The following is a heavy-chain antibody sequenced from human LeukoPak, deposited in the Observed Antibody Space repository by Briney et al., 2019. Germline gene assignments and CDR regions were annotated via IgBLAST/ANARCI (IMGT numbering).Heavy chain of an antibody. V-gene: IGHV3-48*04. Sequence: GGSLRLSCTASGFTFSSYSMNWVRQAPGKGLEWVSYISSSSLNIYYADSVKGRFTISRDNAKNSLYLQMNSVRAEDTAVYYCAELGITMIGGVWGKGTTVTISS. CDR2: ISSSSLNI. CDR1: GFTFSSYS. CDR3: AELGITMIGGV. D-gene: IGHD3-10*02. J-gene: IGHJ6*04.